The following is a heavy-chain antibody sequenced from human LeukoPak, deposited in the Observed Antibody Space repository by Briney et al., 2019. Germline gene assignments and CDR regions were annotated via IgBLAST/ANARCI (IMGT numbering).Heavy chain of an antibody. CDR1: GGSISSYY. D-gene: IGHD3-3*01. Sequence: PSETLSLTCTVSGGSISSYYWSWIRQPAGKGLEWIGRIYTSGSTNYNPSLKSRVTMSVDTSKSQFSLKLSSVTAADTAVYYCARAADDFWSGSSSAFDYWGQGTLVTVSS. CDR2: IYTSGST. CDR3: ARAADDFWSGSSSAFDY. V-gene: IGHV4-4*07. J-gene: IGHJ4*02.